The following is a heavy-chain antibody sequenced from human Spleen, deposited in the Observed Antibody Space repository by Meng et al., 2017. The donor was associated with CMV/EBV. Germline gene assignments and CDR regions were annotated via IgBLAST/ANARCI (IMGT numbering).Heavy chain of an antibody. CDR2: IYYSGST. CDR1: GGSISSGDYY. D-gene: IGHD2-21*01. V-gene: IGHV4-30-4*08. CDR3: ARDKLLPPFDYYMDV. J-gene: IGHJ6*03. Sequence: QVRLPESGPGLVKPSQTLSLTCPVSGGSISSGDYYWSWIRQPPGKGLEWIGYIYYSGSTYYNPSLKSRVTISVDTSKNQFSLKLSSVTAADTAVYYCARDKLLPPFDYYMDVWGKGTTVTVSS.